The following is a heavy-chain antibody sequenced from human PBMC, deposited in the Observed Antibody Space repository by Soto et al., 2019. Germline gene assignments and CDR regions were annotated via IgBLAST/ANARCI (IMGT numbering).Heavy chain of an antibody. D-gene: IGHD3-22*01. V-gene: IGHV5-51*01. J-gene: IGHJ4*02. CDR1: GYSFTSYW. CDR2: IYPNYSDI. CDR3: ARHFDSSGFYPDY. Sequence: ESLKIACQVSGYSFTSYWIAWVRQMPGKGLEWVGIIYPNYSDIKYSPSFQGQVTISADRSNSTAYLQWRSLKASDTAMYFCARHFDSSGFYPDYWGQGTQVTVSS.